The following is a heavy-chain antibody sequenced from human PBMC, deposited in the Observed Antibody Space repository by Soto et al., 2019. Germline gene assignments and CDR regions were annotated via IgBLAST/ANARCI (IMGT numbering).Heavy chain of an antibody. Sequence: QITLKESGPTLVKPTQTLTLTCTFSGFSLSTSGVGVAWIRLPPGKALEWLALIYWDDDKRYRPALESRLTLTQDTSQNPVVLTRTEMDAVATATYFCAYLPCSGGSCYWFSFSGMDVWGQGTTVPVSS. V-gene: IGHV2-5*02. D-gene: IGHD2-15*01. CDR3: AYLPCSGGSCYWFSFSGMDV. CDR2: IYWDDDK. J-gene: IGHJ6*02. CDR1: GFSLSTSGVG.